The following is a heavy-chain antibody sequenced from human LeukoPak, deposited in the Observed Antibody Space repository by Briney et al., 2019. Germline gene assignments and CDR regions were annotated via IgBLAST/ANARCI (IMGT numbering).Heavy chain of an antibody. V-gene: IGHV3-30*18. Sequence: PGGSLRLSCEASDITFSSYGMHWVRQAPGKGLEWVAVTSYNGRESYYVDSVKGRFTTSRDNSKNTLYLQMNSVTTDDTAVYYCAKATSPYDYVWGTSDWGQGTLVTVSS. CDR3: AKATSPYDYVWGTSD. J-gene: IGHJ4*02. CDR1: DITFSSYG. D-gene: IGHD3-16*01. CDR2: TSYNGRES.